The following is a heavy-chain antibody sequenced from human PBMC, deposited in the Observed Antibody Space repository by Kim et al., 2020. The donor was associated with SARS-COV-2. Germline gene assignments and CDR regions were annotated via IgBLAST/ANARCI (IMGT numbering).Heavy chain of an antibody. CDR2: IYYSGST. CDR3: ASISSCYYDSSGYYYVCRNAFDI. CDR1: GGSISSGDYY. Sequence: SETLSRTCTVSGGSISSGDYYWSWIRQPPGKGLEWIGYIYYSGSTYYNPSLKSRVTISVDTSKNQFSLKLSSVTAADTAVYYCASISSCYYDSSGYYYVCRNAFDIWGQGTMVTVSS. V-gene: IGHV4-30-4*01. J-gene: IGHJ3*02. D-gene: IGHD3-22*01.